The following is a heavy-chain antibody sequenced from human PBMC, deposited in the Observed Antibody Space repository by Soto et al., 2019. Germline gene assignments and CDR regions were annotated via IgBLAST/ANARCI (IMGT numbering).Heavy chain of an antibody. CDR1: CHSIISGFYY. V-gene: IGHV4-38-2*01. CDR3: ARYGYTSSARFFDY. Sequence: PCETLSLTCAFSCHSIISGFYYWCWIREPPGKGLEWIGSIYPSGSTYYNPSLKSRVTISVDTSKNQFSLQLDSVTAADTAVYYCARYGYTSSARFFDYWGQGTRVTVSS. J-gene: IGHJ4*02. CDR2: IYPSGST. D-gene: IGHD5-12*01.